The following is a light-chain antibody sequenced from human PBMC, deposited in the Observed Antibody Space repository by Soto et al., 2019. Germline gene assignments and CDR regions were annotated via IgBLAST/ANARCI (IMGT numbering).Light chain of an antibody. CDR3: ETWDSNTRV. CDR2: LEGSGSY. Sequence: QPVLTQSSSASASLGSSVKLTCTLSSGHSSYIIAWHQQQPRKAPRYLMKLEGSGSYNKGSGVPDRFSGSSSGADRYLTISNLQFEDEADYYCETWDSNTRVFGTGTKLTVL. V-gene: IGLV4-60*02. CDR1: SGHSSYI. J-gene: IGLJ1*01.